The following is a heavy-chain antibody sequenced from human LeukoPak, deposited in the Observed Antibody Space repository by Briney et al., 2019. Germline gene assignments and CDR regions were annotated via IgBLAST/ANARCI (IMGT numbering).Heavy chain of an antibody. CDR2: ISYDGSNK. V-gene: IGHV3-30*01. CDR3: ARKLAGHYFDY. Sequence: GRSQRLSCAASGFTFSSYAMHWVRQAPGKGLEWVAVISYDGSNKYYADSVKGRFTISRDNSKNTLYLQMNSLRAEDTAVYYCARKLAGHYFDYWGQGTLVTVSS. J-gene: IGHJ4*02. CDR1: GFTFSSYA. D-gene: IGHD6-19*01.